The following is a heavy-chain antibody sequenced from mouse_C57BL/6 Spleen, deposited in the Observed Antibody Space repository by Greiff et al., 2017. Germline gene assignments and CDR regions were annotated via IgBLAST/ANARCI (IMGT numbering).Heavy chain of an antibody. CDR1: GFTFSSYG. CDR2: ISSGGSYT. J-gene: IGHJ2*01. D-gene: IGHD2-2*01. Sequence: EVKLMESGGDLVKPGGSLKLSCAASGFTFSSYGMSWVRQTPDKRLEWVATISSGGSYTYYPDSVKGRFTISRDNAKNTLYLQMSSLKSDDTAMYYCARGAVTSYYFDYWGQGTTLTVSS. CDR3: ARGAVTSYYFDY. V-gene: IGHV5-6*01.